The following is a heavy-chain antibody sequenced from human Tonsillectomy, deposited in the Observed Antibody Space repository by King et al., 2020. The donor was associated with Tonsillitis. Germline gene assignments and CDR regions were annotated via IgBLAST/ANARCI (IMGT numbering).Heavy chain of an antibody. D-gene: IGHD1-20*01. V-gene: IGHV5-51*01. J-gene: IGHJ3*02. CDR3: ARQITGTFDAFDI. Sequence: QLVQSGAEVKKAGESLKISCKGSGYSFTSNWIAWVRQMPGKGLEWMGIIYPGDSYTSYSPSFQGQVTISVDKSISPAYLQWSSLKASDTAMYYCARQITGTFDAFDIWGQGTRVTVSS. CDR1: GYSFTSNW. CDR2: IYPGDSYT.